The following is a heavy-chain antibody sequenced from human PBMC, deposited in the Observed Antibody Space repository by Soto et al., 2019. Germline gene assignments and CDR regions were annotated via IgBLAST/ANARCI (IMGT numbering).Heavy chain of an antibody. CDR3: ARLLVTPFWSGYQSGSYREYYFDY. D-gene: IGHD3-3*01. CDR2: IYYSGST. Sequence: QLQLQESGPGLVKPSETLSLTCTVSGGSISSSSYYWGWIRQPPGKGLEWIGSIYYSGSTYYNPSLKSRVTISVDTSKNQFSLKLSSVTAADTAVYYCARLLVTPFWSGYQSGSYREYYFDYWGQGTLVTVSS. J-gene: IGHJ4*02. V-gene: IGHV4-39*01. CDR1: GGSISSSSYY.